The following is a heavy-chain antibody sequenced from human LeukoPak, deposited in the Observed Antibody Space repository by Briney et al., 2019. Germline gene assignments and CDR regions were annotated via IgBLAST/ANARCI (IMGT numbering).Heavy chain of an antibody. CDR2: ISSNSSTI. CDR3: AKVAKYYYGPETYYFFEQ. D-gene: IGHD3-10*01. Sequence: PGGSLRLSCAASGFTFRSYSMNWVRQAPGKGLEWVSYISSNSSTIYYADSVKGRFTISRDNAKNSLDLQMNSLRVEDTAVYYCAKVAKYYYGPETYYFFEQWGQGTPVTASS. CDR1: GFTFRSYS. J-gene: IGHJ4*02. V-gene: IGHV3-48*01.